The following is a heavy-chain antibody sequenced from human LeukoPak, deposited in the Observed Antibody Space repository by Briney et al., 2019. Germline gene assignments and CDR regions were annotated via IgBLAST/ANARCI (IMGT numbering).Heavy chain of an antibody. CDR1: GFTFSSYS. V-gene: IGHV3-48*01. D-gene: IGHD2-21*02. Sequence: GGSLRLSCAASGFTFSSYSMSWVRQAPGKGLEWVSFISSSSNTKYNADSVKGRFTISRDNAKNSLNPQMNSLRAEDTAVYYCAKDSYQGDWGLDAFDVWGQGTMVTVSS. CDR2: ISSSSNTK. CDR3: AKDSYQGDWGLDAFDV. J-gene: IGHJ3*01.